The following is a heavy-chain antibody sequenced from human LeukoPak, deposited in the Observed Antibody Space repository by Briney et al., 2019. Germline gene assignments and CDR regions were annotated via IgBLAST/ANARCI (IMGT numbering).Heavy chain of an antibody. CDR2: ISSTGGST. CDR3: AREQNNYDYVWGSYRPGPIPEYYFDY. V-gene: IGHV3-64*01. Sequence: GGSLRLSCAASGFTFSSYAMHWVRRAPGKGLDYVSAISSTGGSTYYANSVKGRFTISRDNSKNTLYLQMGRLRAEDMAVYYCAREQNNYDYVWGSYRPGPIPEYYFDYWGQGTLVTVSS. D-gene: IGHD3-16*02. CDR1: GFTFSSYA. J-gene: IGHJ4*02.